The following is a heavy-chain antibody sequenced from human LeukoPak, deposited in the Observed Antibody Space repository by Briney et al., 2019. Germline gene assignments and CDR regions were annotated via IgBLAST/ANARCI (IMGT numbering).Heavy chain of an antibody. CDR2: IDTAGNA. V-gene: IGHV3-13*01. Sequence: GGSLRLSCAASEFTFSSYDMHWVRQATGKGLEWVSTIDTAGNAWYPDSVKGRFTISRENAKNSLNLQMNSLRVGDTAVYYCARVKMPGIQTAGGVNYFDSWGQGTLVTVSS. D-gene: IGHD6-13*01. J-gene: IGHJ4*02. CDR3: ARVKMPGIQTAGGVNYFDS. CDR1: EFTFSSYD.